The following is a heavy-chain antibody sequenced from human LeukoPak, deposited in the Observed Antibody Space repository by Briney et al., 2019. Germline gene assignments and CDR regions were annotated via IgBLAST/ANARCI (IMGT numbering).Heavy chain of an antibody. CDR3: ASWLIDSSTSYFDRGSAFDY. J-gene: IGHJ4*02. V-gene: IGHV1-69*13. Sequence: GASVKVSCKASGYTFTSYGISWVRQAPGQGLEWMGGIIPIFGTANYAQKFQGRVTITADESTSTAYMELSSLRSEDTAVYYCASWLIDSSTSYFDRGSAFDYWGQGTLVTVSS. CDR2: IIPIFGTA. D-gene: IGHD3-9*01. CDR1: GYTFTSYG.